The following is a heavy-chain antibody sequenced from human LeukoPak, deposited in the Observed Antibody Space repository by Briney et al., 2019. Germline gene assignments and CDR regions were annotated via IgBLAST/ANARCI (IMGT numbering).Heavy chain of an antibody. D-gene: IGHD1-26*01. CDR2: IYYSGST. CDR1: GGSISSYY. Sequence: SETLSLTCTVSGGSISSYYWSWIRQPPGKGLEWIGYIYYSGSTNYKPSLKSRVTISVDTSKNRFSLNLNSVTAADTAVYYCARAVGITTGLFDYWGQGALVTVSS. CDR3: ARAVGITTGLFDY. V-gene: IGHV4-59*08. J-gene: IGHJ4*02.